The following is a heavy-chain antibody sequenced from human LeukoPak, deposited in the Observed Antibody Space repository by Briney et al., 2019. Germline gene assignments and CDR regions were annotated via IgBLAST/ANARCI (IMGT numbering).Heavy chain of an antibody. J-gene: IGHJ4*02. V-gene: IGHV1-46*01. Sequence: ASVKVSCKASGYTFTSYYIHWVRQPPGQGLEWMGIINPSGGSTTYAQKFQGRVTITRDTPTSTDYMVLSSLRSEDTAVYYCARDRYSISSLYDFWGQGTLVTVSS. CDR1: GYTFTSYY. D-gene: IGHD6-6*01. CDR2: INPSGGST. CDR3: ARDRYSISSLYDF.